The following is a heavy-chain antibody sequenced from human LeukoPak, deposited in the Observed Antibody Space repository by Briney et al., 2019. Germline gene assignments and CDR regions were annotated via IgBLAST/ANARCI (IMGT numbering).Heavy chain of an antibody. CDR1: GGSISSYY. J-gene: IGHJ5*02. Sequence: SETLSLTCTVSGGSISSYYWGWIRQPPGKGLEWIGYIYYSGSTNYNPSLKSRVTISVDTSKSQFSLKLSSVTAADTAVYYCARCGGDCYWFDPWGQGTLVTVSS. CDR2: IYYSGST. V-gene: IGHV4-59*08. D-gene: IGHD2-21*02. CDR3: ARCGGDCYWFDP.